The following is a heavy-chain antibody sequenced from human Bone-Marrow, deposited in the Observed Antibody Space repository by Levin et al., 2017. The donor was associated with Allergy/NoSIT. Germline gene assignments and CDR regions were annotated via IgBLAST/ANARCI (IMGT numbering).Heavy chain of an antibody. J-gene: IGHJ4*02. CDR3: ARKTVYHCSTTSCCATCFFDF. CDR2: INHSGST. Sequence: SETLSLTCAGYGESFNPYYWCWIRQPPGKGLEWIWDINHSGSTNYNPSLTSRVTISVDASKTQFSLKLRSLTAAATAVDFWARKTVYHCSTTSCCATCFFDFRGQGTLVTVAS. V-gene: IGHV4-34*01. CDR1: GESFNPYY. D-gene: IGHD2-2*01.